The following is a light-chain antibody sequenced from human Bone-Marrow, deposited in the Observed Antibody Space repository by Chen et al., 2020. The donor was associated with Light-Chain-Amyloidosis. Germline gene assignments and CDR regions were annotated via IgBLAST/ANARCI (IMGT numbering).Light chain of an antibody. V-gene: IGLV3-25*03. CDR3: QSADSSGTYDVI. CDR1: DLPTKY. Sequence: SYDPPQPPSLSLSPAQPARTNCSGDDLPTKYAYWYQQKPGQAPVLVIHRDTERPSGISERFSGSSSGNTATLTISGVQAEDEADYHCQSADSSGTYDVIFGGGTKLTVL. CDR2: RDT. J-gene: IGLJ2*01.